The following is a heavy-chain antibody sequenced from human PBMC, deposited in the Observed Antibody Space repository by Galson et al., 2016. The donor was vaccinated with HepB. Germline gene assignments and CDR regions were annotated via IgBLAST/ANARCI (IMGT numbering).Heavy chain of an antibody. CDR3: TRDDSYGLDV. J-gene: IGHJ6*02. V-gene: IGHV3-74*01. D-gene: IGHD2-21*02. CDR1: DFTFSGRW. CDR2: INADGTST. Sequence: SLRLSCAASDFTFSGRWMHWVRQVPGKGLVWVSYINADGTSTTYADSVKGRITISRDNAKNTVHLQMNSLRAEDTAIYYCTRDDSYGLDVWGQGTTVTVSS.